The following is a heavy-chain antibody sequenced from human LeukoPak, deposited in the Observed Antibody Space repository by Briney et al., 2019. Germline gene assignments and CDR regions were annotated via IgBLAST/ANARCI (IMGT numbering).Heavy chain of an antibody. CDR3: ARDLGSSSFDY. Sequence: SETLSLTCTVSGGSISSSSYYWGWIRQPPGKGLEWIGYIYYSGSTNYNPSLKSRVTISVDTSKNQFSLKLSSVTAADTAVYYCARDLGSSSFDYWGQGTLVTVSS. D-gene: IGHD6-13*01. J-gene: IGHJ4*02. CDR2: IYYSGST. CDR1: GGSISSSSYY. V-gene: IGHV4-61*01.